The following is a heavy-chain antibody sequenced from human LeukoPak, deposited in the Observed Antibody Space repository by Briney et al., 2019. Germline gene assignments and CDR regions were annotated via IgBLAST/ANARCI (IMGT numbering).Heavy chain of an antibody. CDR1: GFTFSSYA. J-gene: IGHJ3*02. CDR2: ISGSGGST. Sequence: GGSLRLSCAASGFTFSSYALSWVRQAPGKGLEWVSAISGSGGSTYYADSVKGRFTTSRHNSQNTLSLQMDNLRVEDTAVYYCARDPIAGSGALDMWGQGTTVTVS. D-gene: IGHD3-10*01. CDR3: ARDPIAGSGALDM. V-gene: IGHV3-23*01.